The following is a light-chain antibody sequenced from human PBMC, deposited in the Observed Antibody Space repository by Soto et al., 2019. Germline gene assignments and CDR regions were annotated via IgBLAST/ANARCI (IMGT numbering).Light chain of an antibody. V-gene: IGKV1-39*01. CDR2: TAS. J-gene: IGKJ3*01. Sequence: DIQMTQSPSSLSASVGARVTITCRSIQSISNDLNWYQQKPGKAPELLSYTASSFQSGVPSRFSGRGSGTALTLSITSLQHEDSATYYCRQTYSSPVTIGRGTKVDI. CDR3: RQTYSSPVT. CDR1: QSISND.